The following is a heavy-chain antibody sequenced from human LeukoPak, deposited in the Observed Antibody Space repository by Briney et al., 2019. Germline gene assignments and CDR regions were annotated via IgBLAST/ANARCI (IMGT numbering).Heavy chain of an antibody. CDR2: ISYTGST. J-gene: IGHJ4*02. D-gene: IGHD3-16*01. CDR1: GGSMSSSSYY. Sequence: SETLSLTCSVSGGSMSSSSYYWGWIRQPPGKGLEWIASISYTGSTDYDPSLKSRVTISVDTSKNQFSLRLSSVTAADTAFYYCARIRSDRHSYALPYFDYWGQGTLVTVSS. CDR3: ARIRSDRHSYALPYFDY. V-gene: IGHV4-39*01.